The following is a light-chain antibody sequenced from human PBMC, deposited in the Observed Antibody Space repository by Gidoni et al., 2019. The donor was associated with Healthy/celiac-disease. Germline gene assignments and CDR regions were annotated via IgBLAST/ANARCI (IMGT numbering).Light chain of an antibody. CDR3: QQNYSTPRT. CDR2: AAS. Sequence: DIQMTQSPSSLSASVGDRVTITCRASQSISSYLNWYQQKPGKAPKLLIYAASSLQSGVPSRFSGSGAGTEFTLTISSLQPEDVATYYCQQNYSTPRTFXQXTKVEIK. CDR1: QSISSY. J-gene: IGKJ1*01. V-gene: IGKV1-39*01.